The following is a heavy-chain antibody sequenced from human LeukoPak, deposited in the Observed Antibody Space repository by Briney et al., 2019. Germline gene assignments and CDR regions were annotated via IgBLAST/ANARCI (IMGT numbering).Heavy chain of an antibody. J-gene: IGHJ4*02. D-gene: IGHD3-22*01. CDR3: ARDLTEDSSGYAYFDY. CDR2: ISYDGSNK. V-gene: IGHV3-30-3*01. Sequence: GGSLRLSCAASGFTFSSYAMHWVRQAPGKGLEWVAVISYDGSNKYYADSVKGRFTISRDNAKNSLYLQMNSLRAEDTAVYYCARDLTEDSSGYAYFDYWGQGTLVTVSS. CDR1: GFTFSSYA.